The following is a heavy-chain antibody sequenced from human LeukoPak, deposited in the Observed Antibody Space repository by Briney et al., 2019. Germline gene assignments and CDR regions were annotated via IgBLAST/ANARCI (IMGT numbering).Heavy chain of an antibody. CDR1: GFTFSSYG. CDR2: ISYDGSNK. Sequence: PGRSLRLSCAASGFTFSSYGMHWVRQAPGKGLEWVAVISYDGSNKYYADSVKGRFTISRDNSKNTLYLQMNSLRAEDTAVYYCAKDRGGLQDYWGQGTLVTVSS. CDR3: AKDRGGLQDY. V-gene: IGHV3-30*18. D-gene: IGHD4-11*01. J-gene: IGHJ4*02.